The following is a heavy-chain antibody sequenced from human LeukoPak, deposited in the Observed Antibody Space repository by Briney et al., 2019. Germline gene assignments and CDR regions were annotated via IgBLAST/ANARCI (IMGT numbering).Heavy chain of an antibody. CDR3: ARDGPGGYLDY. V-gene: IGHV3-21*06. Sequence: PGGSLRLSCAASGFIFSNYGMSWVRQAPGKGLEWVSSISFSSTHIYYADSIQGRFTISRDNAENSLYLQMNSLRAEDTAMYYCARDGPGGYLDYWGQGTLVTVSS. J-gene: IGHJ4*02. CDR1: GFIFSNYG. CDR2: ISFSSTHI. D-gene: IGHD3-16*01.